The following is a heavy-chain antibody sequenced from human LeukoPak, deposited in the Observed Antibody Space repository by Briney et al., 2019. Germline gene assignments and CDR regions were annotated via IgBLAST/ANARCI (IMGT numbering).Heavy chain of an antibody. Sequence: PSETLSLTCTVSGGSISSYYWSWIRQPAGKGLQWIGRIYSSESTNYNPSLKSRVTMSVDTSKNQFSLKLSSVTAADTAVYYCAREKDTMITFGGFDYWGQGTLVTVSS. J-gene: IGHJ4*02. CDR2: IYSSEST. D-gene: IGHD3-16*01. V-gene: IGHV4-4*07. CDR1: GGSISSYY. CDR3: AREKDTMITFGGFDY.